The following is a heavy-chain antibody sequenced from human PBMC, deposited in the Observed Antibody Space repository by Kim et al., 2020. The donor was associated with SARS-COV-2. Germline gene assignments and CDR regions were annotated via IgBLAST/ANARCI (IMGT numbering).Heavy chain of an antibody. Sequence: GGSLRLSCTTSGLNFGDYAMSWFRQAPGKGLEWVAFIRSKRYGETTEYAASVKGRFTISRDYSKRIAYLQMNGLKTEDTAVYYCTSGPYYYDSAAYYHDYWGQGTLVTVSS. CDR1: GLNFGDYA. CDR2: IRSKRYGETT. V-gene: IGHV3-49*03. CDR3: TSGPYYYDSAAYYHDY. J-gene: IGHJ4*02. D-gene: IGHD3-22*01.